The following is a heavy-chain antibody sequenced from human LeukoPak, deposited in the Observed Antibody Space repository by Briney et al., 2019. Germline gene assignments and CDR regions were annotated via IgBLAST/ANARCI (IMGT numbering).Heavy chain of an antibody. Sequence: GGSLRLSCAASGFTFSSYAMSWVRQAPGKGLEWVSAISGSGGSTYYADSVKGRFTISRDNSKNTLYLQMNSLSAEDTAVYYCAMDYDFWSGYYDFDYWGQGTLVTVSS. CDR3: AMDYDFWSGYYDFDY. CDR1: GFTFSSYA. D-gene: IGHD3-3*01. J-gene: IGHJ4*02. V-gene: IGHV3-23*01. CDR2: ISGSGGST.